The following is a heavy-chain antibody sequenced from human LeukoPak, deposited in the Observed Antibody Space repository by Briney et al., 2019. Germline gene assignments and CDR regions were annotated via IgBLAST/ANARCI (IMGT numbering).Heavy chain of an antibody. V-gene: IGHV3-7*01. D-gene: IGHD1-1*01. CDR2: IKQDGSEK. CDR1: GFTFSTYW. Sequence: GGSLRLSCAASGFTFSTYWMTWVRQAPGKGLEWVANIKQDGSEKYFVDSVKGRFTISRDNAMNSLYLQMNSLRAEDTAVYYCARGGLIQRHAFDIWGQGTMVTVSS. J-gene: IGHJ3*02. CDR3: ARGGLIQRHAFDI.